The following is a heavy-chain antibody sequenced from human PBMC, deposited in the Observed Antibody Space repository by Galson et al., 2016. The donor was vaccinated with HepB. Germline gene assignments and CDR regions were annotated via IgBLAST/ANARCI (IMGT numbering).Heavy chain of an antibody. D-gene: IGHD1-26*01. CDR1: GFTFRSNV. Sequence: SLRLSCAASGFTFRSNVINWVRQAPGKGLEWVSGISGSGGNTYYADSVRGRFTISRDNSKNTLYLQMNSLRAEDTAVYYCAKEVLGGTFIPYFFDYWGQGTLVNVSS. V-gene: IGHV3-23*01. CDR3: AKEVLGGTFIPYFFDY. J-gene: IGHJ4*02. CDR2: ISGSGGNT.